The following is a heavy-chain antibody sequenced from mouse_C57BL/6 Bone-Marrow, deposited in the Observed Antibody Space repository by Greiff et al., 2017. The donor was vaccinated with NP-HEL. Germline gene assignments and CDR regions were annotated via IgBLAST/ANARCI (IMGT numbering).Heavy chain of an antibody. Sequence: EVMLVESGGDLVKPGGSLKLSCAASGFTFSSYGMSWVRQTPDKRLEWVATISSGGSYTYYPDSVKGRFTISRDNAKNTLYLQMSSLKSEDTAMYYCARHHDGYLYWYFDVWGTGTTVTVSS. CDR1: GFTFSSYG. V-gene: IGHV5-6*01. J-gene: IGHJ1*03. CDR3: ARHHDGYLYWYFDV. CDR2: ISSGGSYT. D-gene: IGHD2-3*01.